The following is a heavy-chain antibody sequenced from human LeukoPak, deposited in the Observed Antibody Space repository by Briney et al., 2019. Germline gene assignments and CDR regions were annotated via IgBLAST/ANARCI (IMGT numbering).Heavy chain of an antibody. Sequence: GEFLRLSCAASGFTFSNYWMTWVRQTPGKGLEFVANIDRDGSVKNYVGSVKGRFTISRDNAENSLYLQMNSLRAEDTAVYYCARGHIVVVPAIEETDGSFDYWGQGTLVTVSS. D-gene: IGHD2-2*01. CDR1: GFTFSNYW. CDR2: IDRDGSVK. J-gene: IGHJ4*02. CDR3: ARGHIVVVPAIEETDGSFDY. V-gene: IGHV3-7*01.